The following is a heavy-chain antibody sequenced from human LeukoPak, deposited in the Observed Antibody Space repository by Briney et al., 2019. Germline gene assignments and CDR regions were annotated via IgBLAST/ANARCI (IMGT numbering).Heavy chain of an antibody. CDR1: GFTFSSYA. Sequence: GGSLRLSCAASGFTFSSYAMSWVRQAPGKGLEWVSAISGSGGSTYYADSVKGRFTISRDNSKNTLYLQMNSLRAEDTAVYYCTTIVGGVIVHDYWGQGTLVTVSS. CDR2: ISGSGGST. CDR3: TTIVGGVIVHDY. V-gene: IGHV3-23*01. J-gene: IGHJ4*02. D-gene: IGHD3-16*02.